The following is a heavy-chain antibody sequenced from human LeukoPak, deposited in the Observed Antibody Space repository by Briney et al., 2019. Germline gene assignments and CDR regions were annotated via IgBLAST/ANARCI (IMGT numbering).Heavy chain of an antibody. Sequence: ASVKVSCKASGYTFTSYGISWVRQAPGQGLEWMGWISAYNGNTNYAQKLQGRVTMTTDTSTSTAYMELRSLRSDGTAVYYCARADAAGALTNSFDPWGQGTLVTVSS. CDR1: GYTFTSYG. CDR2: ISAYNGNT. V-gene: IGHV1-18*01. CDR3: ARADAAGALTNSFDP. J-gene: IGHJ5*02. D-gene: IGHD6-13*01.